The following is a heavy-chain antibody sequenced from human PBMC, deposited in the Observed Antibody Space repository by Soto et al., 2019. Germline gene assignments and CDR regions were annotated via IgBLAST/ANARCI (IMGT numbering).Heavy chain of an antibody. V-gene: IGHV4-4*07. CDR3: AREVRGGFTGIFDQ. J-gene: IGHJ4*02. CDR1: GDSISAYFY. CDR2: IYTAGTT. Sequence: QVQLQGSGPVQVKPSETLSLTYTVSGDSISAYFYWIWILQPAGKCLEWLGRIYTAGTTKYNPSLKSRVTLSLDKSKNQFSLRLSSVTAADTAVYYFAREVRGGFTGIFDQWGRGSRVTVAS. D-gene: IGHD2-15*01.